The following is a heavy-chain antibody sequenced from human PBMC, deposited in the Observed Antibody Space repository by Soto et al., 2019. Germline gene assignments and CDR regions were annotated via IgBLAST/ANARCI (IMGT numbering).Heavy chain of an antibody. J-gene: IGHJ5*02. CDR2: ISGSGGST. V-gene: IGHV3-23*01. CDR3: VRQNSGPLSNWFDP. CDR1: GFTFSSYG. Sequence: EVQLLESGGGLAQPGGSLRLSCAASGFTFSSYGMNWVRQAPGKGLEWVSAISGSGGSTYYADSVKGRFTISRDNSKNTLFMQMNSLRAEDTAVYYCVRQNSGPLSNWFDPWGQGTLVTVSS. D-gene: IGHD1-1*01.